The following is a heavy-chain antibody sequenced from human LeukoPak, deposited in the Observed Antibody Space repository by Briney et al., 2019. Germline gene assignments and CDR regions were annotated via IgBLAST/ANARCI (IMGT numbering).Heavy chain of an antibody. CDR1: SNGDHY. CDR2: IRSSIYGGTP. V-gene: IGHV3-49*03. J-gene: IGHJ4*02. CDR3: SREWGNGNDLRPDS. Sequence: SNGDHYWSWIRQHPGKGLEWIGFIRSSIYGGTPKAAASVKGRFIFSRDDSKGVAYLRMNSLKTDDTAVYYCSREWGNGNDLRPDSWGQGTLVTVSS. D-gene: IGHD1-1*01.